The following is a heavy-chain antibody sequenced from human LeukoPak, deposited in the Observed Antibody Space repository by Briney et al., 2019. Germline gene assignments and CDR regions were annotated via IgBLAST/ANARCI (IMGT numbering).Heavy chain of an antibody. CDR3: AQASSDYFGSGSLTS. Sequence: PGGSLRLSCAASGLTSRSYVMSWVRQAPGKGLEWVSGISASGGSTYYADAVKGRFTISRDISKNMLYLQMSSLRAEDTAIYYCAQASSDYFGSGSLTSWGQGTLVTVSS. CDR1: GLTSRSYV. V-gene: IGHV3-23*01. CDR2: ISASGGST. J-gene: IGHJ5*02. D-gene: IGHD3-10*01.